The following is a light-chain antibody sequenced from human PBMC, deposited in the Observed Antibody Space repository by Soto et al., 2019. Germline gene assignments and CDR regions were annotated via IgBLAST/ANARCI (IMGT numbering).Light chain of an antibody. CDR1: QSVMQSNGYNY. Sequence: DIVMTQSPLSLPVTPGEPASISCRSSQSVMQSNGYNYLEWYLQKPGQSPQLLIYLGSNRASGVPDMMSGSGQRTDFTVKISRGEAEYVGIYYCIQAPRPPLFGGGKNV. CDR2: LGS. V-gene: IGKV2-28*01. J-gene: IGKJ4*01. CDR3: IQAPRPPL.